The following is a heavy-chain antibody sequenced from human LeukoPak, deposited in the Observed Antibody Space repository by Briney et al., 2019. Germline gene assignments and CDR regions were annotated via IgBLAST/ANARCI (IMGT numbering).Heavy chain of an antibody. D-gene: IGHD3-3*01. Sequence: QPSETLSLTCTVSGGSISSYYRSWIRQPPGKGLEWIGYIYTSGSTNYNPSLKSRVTISVDTSKNQFSLKLSSVTAADTAVYYCARHSNFWSGYYLSWFDPWGQGTLVTVSS. CDR3: ARHSNFWSGYYLSWFDP. CDR1: GGSISSYY. V-gene: IGHV4-4*09. J-gene: IGHJ5*02. CDR2: IYTSGST.